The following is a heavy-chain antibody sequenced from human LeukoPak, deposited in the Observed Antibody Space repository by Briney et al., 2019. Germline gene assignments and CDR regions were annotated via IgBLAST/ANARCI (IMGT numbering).Heavy chain of an antibody. V-gene: IGHV4-59*08. CDR2: IYYSGST. D-gene: IGHD4-17*01. Sequence: PSETLSLTCTVSGGSISSYYWSWIRQPPGKGLEWIGYIYYSGSTNYNPSLKSRVTISIDTSKNQFSLKLSSVTAADTAVYYCARHGKGYGDYVAFDIWGQGTMVTVSS. J-gene: IGHJ3*02. CDR1: GGSISSYY. CDR3: ARHGKGYGDYVAFDI.